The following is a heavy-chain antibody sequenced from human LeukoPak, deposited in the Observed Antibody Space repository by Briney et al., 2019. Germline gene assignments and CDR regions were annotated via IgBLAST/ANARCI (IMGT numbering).Heavy chain of an antibody. CDR2: IGYDGENK. V-gene: IGHV3-30*02. Sequence: GASLRLSCAASGFTFSLYGMHWVRQAPGKGLEWVAFIGYDGENKHYADSVKGRFTISRDNSKNTLSLQMNSLRTEDTAVYYCAKDGRYYDSSGYLAWGQGTQVTVSS. J-gene: IGHJ5*02. D-gene: IGHD3-22*01. CDR3: AKDGRYYDSSGYLA. CDR1: GFTFSLYG.